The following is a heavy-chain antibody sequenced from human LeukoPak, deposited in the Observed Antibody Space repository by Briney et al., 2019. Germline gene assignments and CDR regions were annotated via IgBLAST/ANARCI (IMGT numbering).Heavy chain of an antibody. V-gene: IGHV4-61*02. J-gene: IGHJ4*02. CDR1: GGSISSGSYY. Sequence: SETLSFTCTVSGGSISSGSYYWSWIRQPAGKGLEWIGRIFTGGSSYYNPSLKSRVTISVDTSKNQFSLKLSSVTAADSAVYYCATIERQWLALDSWGQGTLVTVSS. D-gene: IGHD6-19*01. CDR3: ATIERQWLALDS. CDR2: IFTGGSS.